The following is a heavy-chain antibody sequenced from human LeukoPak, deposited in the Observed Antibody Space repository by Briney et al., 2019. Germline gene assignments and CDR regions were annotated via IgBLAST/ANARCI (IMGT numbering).Heavy chain of an antibody. CDR2: ISSGGST. Sequence: GGSLRLSCAASGFTVISNYMTWVRQAPGKGLEWVSLISSGGSTYYADSVKGRFTISRDNSKNTLYLQMNSLRAEDTAVYYCARVYSGYFDDWGQGTLVTVSS. CDR3: ARVYSGYFDD. V-gene: IGHV3-53*01. J-gene: IGHJ4*02. CDR1: GFTVISNY. D-gene: IGHD2-21*01.